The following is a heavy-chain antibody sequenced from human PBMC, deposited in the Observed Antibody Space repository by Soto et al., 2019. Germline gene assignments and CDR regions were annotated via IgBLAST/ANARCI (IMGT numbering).Heavy chain of an antibody. V-gene: IGHV3-21*01. Sequence: EVQLVESGGGLVKPGGCLRLSCAASGFTFSSYSMNWVRQAPGKGLEWVSSISASSSYIYYVDSVKGRFTVSRDNAKDSLYLQINSLRAEDTAVYYCRRGSIVATSLTAFDFWGQGTLVSVSS. CDR2: ISASSSYI. CDR3: RRGSIVATSLTAFDF. J-gene: IGHJ4*02. D-gene: IGHD5-12*01. CDR1: GFTFSSYS.